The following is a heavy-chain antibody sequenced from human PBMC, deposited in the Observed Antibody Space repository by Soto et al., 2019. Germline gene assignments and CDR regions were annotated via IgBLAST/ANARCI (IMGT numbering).Heavy chain of an antibody. Sequence: PSETLSLTCTVSGGSISSGGYYWSWIRQHPGKGLEWIGYIYYSGSTYYNPSLKSRVTISVDTSKSQFSLKLSSVTAADTAVYYCARGRITIFGGLKKMGDAFDIWGQGTMVTVSS. CDR3: ARGRITIFGGLKKMGDAFDI. CDR1: GGSISSGGYY. V-gene: IGHV4-31*03. CDR2: IYYSGST. D-gene: IGHD3-3*01. J-gene: IGHJ3*02.